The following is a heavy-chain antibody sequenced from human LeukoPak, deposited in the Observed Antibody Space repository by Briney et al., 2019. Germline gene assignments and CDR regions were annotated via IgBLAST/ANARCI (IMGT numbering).Heavy chain of an antibody. CDR1: GYTFTSYD. D-gene: IGHD2-2*01. CDR3: ARGGGDCSSTSCPSDAFVI. V-gene: IGHV1-8*01. CDR2: MNPNSGNT. Sequence: ASVKVSCKASGYTFTSYDINWVRQATGQGLEWMGWMNPNSGNTGYAQKFQGRVTMTRNTSISTAYMELSSLRSEDTAVYYCARGGGDCSSTSCPSDAFVIWGQGTMVTVSS. J-gene: IGHJ3*02.